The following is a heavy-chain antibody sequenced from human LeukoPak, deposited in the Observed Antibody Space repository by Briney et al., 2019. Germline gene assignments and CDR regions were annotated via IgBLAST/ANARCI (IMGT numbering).Heavy chain of an antibody. Sequence: SETLSLTYAVYGGSFSGYYWSWIRQPPGKGLEWIGEINHSGSTNYNPSLKSRVTISVDTSKNQFSLKLSSVTAADTAVYYCARGLGLRWQYFDYWGQGTLVTVSS. CDR2: INHSGST. D-gene: IGHD4-23*01. CDR3: ARGLGLRWQYFDY. J-gene: IGHJ4*02. V-gene: IGHV4-34*01. CDR1: GGSFSGYY.